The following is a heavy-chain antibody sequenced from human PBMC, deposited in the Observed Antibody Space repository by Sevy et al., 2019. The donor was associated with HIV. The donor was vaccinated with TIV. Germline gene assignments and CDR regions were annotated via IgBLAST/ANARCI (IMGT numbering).Heavy chain of an antibody. CDR1: GFTFSNAW. Sequence: GGSLRLSCAASGFTFSNAWMSWVRQAPGKGLEWVGRIKSKTDGGTTDYAAPVKGRFTISRDDYKNTLYLQRNSLKTGCTAGYYCTTDVSSGYYYGYYYYGMDVGGQGTRVTVSS. V-gene: IGHV3-15*01. D-gene: IGHD3-22*01. CDR3: TTDVSSGYYYGYYYYGMDV. J-gene: IGHJ6*02. CDR2: IKSKTDGGTT.